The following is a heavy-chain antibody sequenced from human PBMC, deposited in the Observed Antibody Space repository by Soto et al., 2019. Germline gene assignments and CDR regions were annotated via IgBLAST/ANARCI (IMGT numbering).Heavy chain of an antibody. D-gene: IGHD1-7*01. J-gene: IGHJ6*03. CDR2: IYYSGST. CDR3: ARGPELELQFSYYYYYMDV. Sequence: PSETLSLTCTVSGGSISSYYWSWIRQPPGKGLEWIGYIYYSGSTNCNPSLKSRVTISVDTSKNQFSLKLSSVTAADTAVYYCARGPELELQFSYYYYYMDVWGKGTTVTVSS. CDR1: GGSISSYY. V-gene: IGHV4-59*01.